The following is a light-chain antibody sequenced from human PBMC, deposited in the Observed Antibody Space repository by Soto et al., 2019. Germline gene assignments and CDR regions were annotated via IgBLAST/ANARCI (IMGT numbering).Light chain of an antibody. V-gene: IGKV2-28*01. CDR3: MQALQTPA. CDR2: LGS. CDR1: QSLLHSNGYNY. Sequence: DIVMTQSPLSLPVTPGEPASISCRSSQSLLHSNGYNYLDWYLQKPGKSPKLLIYLGSNRASGVPDRFSGSGSGTDFTLKISRVEAEDFGVYYCMQALQTPAFGQGTKVDIK. J-gene: IGKJ1*01.